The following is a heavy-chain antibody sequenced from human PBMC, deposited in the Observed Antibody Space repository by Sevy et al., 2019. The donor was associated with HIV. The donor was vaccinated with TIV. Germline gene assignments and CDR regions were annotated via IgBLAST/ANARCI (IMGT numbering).Heavy chain of an antibody. CDR1: GFTFSSYG. D-gene: IGHD3-3*01. CDR3: AKTGTPYDFWSGYYDY. V-gene: IGHV3-30*18. J-gene: IGHJ4*02. Sequence: GGSLRLSCAASGFTFSSYGMHWVRQAPGKGLEWVAVISYDGSNKYYVDSVKGRFTISRDNSKNTLYLQMNSLRAEDTAVYYCAKTGTPYDFWSGYYDYWGQGTLVTVSS. CDR2: ISYDGSNK.